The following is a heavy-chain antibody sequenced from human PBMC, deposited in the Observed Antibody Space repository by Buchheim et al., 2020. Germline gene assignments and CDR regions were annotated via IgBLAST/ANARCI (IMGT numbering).Heavy chain of an antibody. CDR3: ARGSPFDY. V-gene: IGHV3-66*01. CDR1: GFTVSSNY. Sequence: EVQLLESGGGLVQPGGSLRLSCAASGFTVSSNYMSWVRQAPGKGLEWVSSIYSAGSTYYADSVKGRCTISRDNSKNTVYLQMKSLRAEDTAVYYCARGSPFDYWAQGTL. CDR2: IYSAGST. J-gene: IGHJ4*02.